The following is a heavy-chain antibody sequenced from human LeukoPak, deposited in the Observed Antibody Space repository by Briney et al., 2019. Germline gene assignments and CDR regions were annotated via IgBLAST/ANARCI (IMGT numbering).Heavy chain of an antibody. CDR3: ARDENYDSSGYFPY. D-gene: IGHD3-22*01. CDR1: GFTFSGYP. Sequence: PGRSLRLSCAASGFTFSGYPIHWVRQAPGKGLEWVAVISYDGSNKYYADSVKGRFTISRDNSKNTLYLQMNSLRAEDTAVYYCARDENYDSSGYFPYWGQGTLVTVSS. V-gene: IGHV3-30-3*01. J-gene: IGHJ4*02. CDR2: ISYDGSNK.